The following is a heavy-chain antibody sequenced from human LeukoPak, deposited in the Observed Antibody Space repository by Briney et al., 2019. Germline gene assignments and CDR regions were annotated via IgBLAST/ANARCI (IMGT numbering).Heavy chain of an antibody. J-gene: IGHJ4*02. CDR3: ARSGDSSGYPDLYYFDY. Sequence: AGGSLRLSCAASGFTFSSYWMSWVRQAPGKGLEWVANIKQDGSEKYYVDSVKGRFTISRDNAKNSLYLQMNSLRAEDTAVYYCARSGDSSGYPDLYYFDYWGQGTLVTVSS. CDR1: GFTFSSYW. CDR2: IKQDGSEK. V-gene: IGHV3-7*01. D-gene: IGHD3-22*01.